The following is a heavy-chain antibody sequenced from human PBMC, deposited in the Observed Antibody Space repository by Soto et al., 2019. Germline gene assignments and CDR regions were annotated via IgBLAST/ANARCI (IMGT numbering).Heavy chain of an antibody. J-gene: IGHJ4*02. V-gene: IGHV1-2*02. CDR2: INPNSGGT. Sequence: ASVKVSCKASGYTFTGYYMHWVRQAPGQGLEWMGWINPNSGGTNYAQKFQGRVTMTRDTSISTAYMELSRLRSDDTAVYYCARDGRVSWLEEYFDYWGQGNLVTVSS. CDR3: ARDGRVSWLEEYFDY. D-gene: IGHD6-19*01. CDR1: GYTFTGYY.